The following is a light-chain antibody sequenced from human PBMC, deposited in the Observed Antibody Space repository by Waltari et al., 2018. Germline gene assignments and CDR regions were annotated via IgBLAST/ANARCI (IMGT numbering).Light chain of an antibody. J-gene: IGKJ1*01. Sequence: DIVMTQSPDSLAVPLGETATLTLKSSQSVLYSSNNKNYLAWYQQKPGQSPKLLIYWASTRESGVPDRFSGSGSGTDFTLTISSLQAEDVAVYYCQQYYSTPVTFGQGTKVEIK. CDR3: QQYYSTPVT. CDR2: WAS. CDR1: QSVLYSSNNKNY. V-gene: IGKV4-1*01.